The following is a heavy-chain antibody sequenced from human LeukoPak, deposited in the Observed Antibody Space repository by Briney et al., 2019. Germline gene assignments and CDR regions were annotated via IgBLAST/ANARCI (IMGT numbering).Heavy chain of an antibody. J-gene: IGHJ4*02. CDR2: IYYSGSA. CDR3: ARGNYDFWSGYYIDY. Sequence: SETLSLTCTVSGGSISSYYWSWIRQPPGKGLEGIGYIYYSGSANYNPSLKSRVTISVDTSKNQFSLKLSSVTAADTAVYYCARGNYDFWSGYYIDYWGQGTLVTVSS. CDR1: GGSISSYY. V-gene: IGHV4-59*01. D-gene: IGHD3-3*01.